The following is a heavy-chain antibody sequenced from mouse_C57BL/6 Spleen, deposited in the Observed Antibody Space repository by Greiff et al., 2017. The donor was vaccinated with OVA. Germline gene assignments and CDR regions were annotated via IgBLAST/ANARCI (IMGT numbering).Heavy chain of an antibody. Sequence: VQLQQSGPELVKPGASVKIPCKASGYTLTDYNMDWVKQSQGKSLEWIGDINPNNGGTIYNQKFKSKATLTVDKSSSTAYMERRSLTSEDTAVYYCARSKDRGIYDGLYFDYWGQGTTLTVSS. CDR2: INPNNGGT. D-gene: IGHD2-3*01. V-gene: IGHV1-18*01. CDR3: ARSKDRGIYDGLYFDY. CDR1: GYTLTDYN. J-gene: IGHJ2*01.